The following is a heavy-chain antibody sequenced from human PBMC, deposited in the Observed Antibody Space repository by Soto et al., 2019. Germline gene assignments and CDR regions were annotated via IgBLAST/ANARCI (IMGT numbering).Heavy chain of an antibody. J-gene: IGHJ5*02. D-gene: IGHD2-15*01. CDR3: ARGGEDCSGGSGYLWFDP. CDR1: GYTFTSYD. CDR2: MNTNSGNT. V-gene: IGHV1-8*01. Sequence: QVQLVQSGAEVKKPGASVKVSCKASGYTFTSYDINWVRQATGQGLEWMGWMNTNSGNTGYAQKFQGRVTMTRNNSISTAYMDLSSLRSEDTAVYYCARGGEDCSGGSGYLWFDPWGQGTLVTVSS.